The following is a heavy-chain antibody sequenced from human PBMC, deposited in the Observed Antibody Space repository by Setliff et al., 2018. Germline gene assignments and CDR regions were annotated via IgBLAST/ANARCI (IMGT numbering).Heavy chain of an antibody. CDR2: ISGAGGNT. CDR1: GFTFSSFA. J-gene: IGHJ6*03. CDR3: AKSSVASTFYYFYYMDV. D-gene: IGHD6-19*01. V-gene: IGHV3-23*01. Sequence: PGGSLRLSCAASGFTFSSFAMAWVRQAPGKGLEWVSAISGAGGNTFYADSVQGRFSISRDNSKNTLFLQMNGLRAEDTAIYYCAKSSVASTFYYFYYMDVWGKGTTVTVSS.